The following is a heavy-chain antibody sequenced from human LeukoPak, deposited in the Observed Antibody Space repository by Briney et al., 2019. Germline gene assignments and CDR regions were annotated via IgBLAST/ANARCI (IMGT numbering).Heavy chain of an antibody. CDR3: ARDHSSSGMDV. V-gene: IGHV3-21*01. CDR1: GFTFGDYA. J-gene: IGHJ6*02. CDR2: ISSSSSYI. Sequence: GGSLRLSCTASGFTFGDYAMSWIRQAPGKGLEWVSSISSSSSYIYYADSVKGRFTISRDNAKNSLYLQMNSLRAEDTAVYYCARDHSSSGMDVWGQGTTVTVSS.